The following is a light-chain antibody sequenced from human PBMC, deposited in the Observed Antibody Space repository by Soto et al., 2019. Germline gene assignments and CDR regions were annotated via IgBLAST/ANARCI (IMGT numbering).Light chain of an antibody. J-gene: IGKJ1*01. CDR3: QQRSNWPLT. CDR1: QNVGGS. Sequence: VMTQSPATLSVSPGERATLSCRASQNVGGSVAWYQQKPGQAPRLLIYRASTRATGTPARFSGSGSGTEFTLTISSLQSGDFAVYYCQQRSNWPLTFGQGTKVDIK. CDR2: RAS. V-gene: IGKV3-15*01.